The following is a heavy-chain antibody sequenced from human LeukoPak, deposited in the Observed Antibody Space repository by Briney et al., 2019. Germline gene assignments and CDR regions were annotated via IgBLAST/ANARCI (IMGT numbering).Heavy chain of an antibody. CDR1: GGSFSGYY. CDR3: ARSGVAVAGPAYKY. Sequence: PSETLSLTCAVYGGSFSGYYWSWIRQPPGKGLEWIGEINHSGSTNYNPSLKSRVTISVDTSKNQFSLKLSSVTVADTAVYYCARSGVAVAGPAYKYWGQGTLVTVSS. CDR2: INHSGST. D-gene: IGHD6-19*01. J-gene: IGHJ4*02. V-gene: IGHV4-34*01.